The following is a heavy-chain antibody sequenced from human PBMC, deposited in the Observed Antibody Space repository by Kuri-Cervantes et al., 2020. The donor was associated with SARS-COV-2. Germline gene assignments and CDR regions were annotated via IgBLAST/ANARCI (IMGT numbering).Heavy chain of an antibody. CDR1: GYNFNSYD. CDR3: AREWTYVDAWRWGAPKKHHYGLDV. J-gene: IGHJ6*02. CDR2: ISVQNGNT. Sequence: ASVKVSCKSAGYNFNSYDISWVRQAPGQGLEWMGWISVQNGNTKYAEKFQGRVSFTTDTSTSTVYMEVRGLRSDDTAVYYCAREWTYVDAWRWGAPKKHHYGLDVWGQGTSVTVSS. D-gene: IGHD3-16*01. V-gene: IGHV1-18*04.